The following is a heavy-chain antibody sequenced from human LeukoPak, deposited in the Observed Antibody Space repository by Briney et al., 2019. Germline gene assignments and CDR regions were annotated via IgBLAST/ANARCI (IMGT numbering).Heavy chain of an antibody. CDR3: ARGDWAPFDY. J-gene: IGHJ4*02. D-gene: IGHD2-21*02. Sequence: GGSLRLSCAASGFTFSDYWMNWVRQAPGKGLEWVANIDQDGSSEYYVGSVQGRFTISGDNAKNSLYLQMNSLRAEDTAVYYCARGDWAPFDYWGQGSLLTVSS. CDR1: GFTFSDYW. V-gene: IGHV3-7*01. CDR2: IDQDGSSE.